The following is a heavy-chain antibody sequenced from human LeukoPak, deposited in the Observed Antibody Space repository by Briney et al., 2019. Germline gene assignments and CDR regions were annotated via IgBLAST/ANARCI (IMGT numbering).Heavy chain of an antibody. CDR2: ISGSGVYT. V-gene: IGHV3-23*01. D-gene: IGHD3-10*01. CDR3: ARLLWFGESFDY. Sequence: GGSLRLSCAASGFTFSSYAMSWVRQAPGKGLEWVSAISGSGVYTHYADSVKGRFTISRDNSKNTLYLQMNSLRAEDTAVYYCARLLWFGESFDYWGQGTLVTVSS. J-gene: IGHJ4*02. CDR1: GFTFSSYA.